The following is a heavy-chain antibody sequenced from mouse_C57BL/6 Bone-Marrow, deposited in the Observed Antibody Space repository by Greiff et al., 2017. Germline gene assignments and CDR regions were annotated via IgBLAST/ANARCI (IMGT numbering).Heavy chain of an antibody. J-gene: IGHJ4*01. D-gene: IGHD1-1*01. Sequence: VQLQQSGAELARPGASVKLSCKASGYTFTSYGISWVKQRTGQGLEWIGEIYPRSGNTYYNEKFKGKATLTADKSSSTAYMELRSLTSEDSAVYFYASYYYGSSCDAMDYWGQGTSVTVSS. CDR3: ASYYYGSSCDAMDY. V-gene: IGHV1-81*01. CDR2: IYPRSGNT. CDR1: GYTFTSYG.